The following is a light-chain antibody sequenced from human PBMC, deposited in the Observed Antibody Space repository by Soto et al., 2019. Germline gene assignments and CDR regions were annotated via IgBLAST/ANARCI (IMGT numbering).Light chain of an antibody. CDR2: DAY. Sequence: EVLLTQSPVTLSLSPGERATLSFRASQSFRGLLAWYQQKPGQAPRLLIYDAYNRATGIPARFSGSGSGTDFTLTISSLEPEDFAVFYCQQRSIWPWTFGQGTKVDIK. CDR1: QSFRGL. V-gene: IGKV3-11*01. CDR3: QQRSIWPWT. J-gene: IGKJ1*01.